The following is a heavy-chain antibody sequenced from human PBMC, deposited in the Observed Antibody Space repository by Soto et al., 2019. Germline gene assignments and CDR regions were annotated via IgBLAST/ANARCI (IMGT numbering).Heavy chain of an antibody. Sequence: EVQLLESGGGLVQPGGSLRLSCAASGFTFSTYAMNWVRQAPGKGLEWVSGISGSGDSTYYADSVKGRFTVSRDNSKNTLYLQMNSLRAVDMAVLYCAKERSSGWSFDYWGQGTLVTVSS. J-gene: IGHJ4*02. D-gene: IGHD6-19*01. V-gene: IGHV3-23*01. CDR3: AKERSSGWSFDY. CDR1: GFTFSTYA. CDR2: ISGSGDST.